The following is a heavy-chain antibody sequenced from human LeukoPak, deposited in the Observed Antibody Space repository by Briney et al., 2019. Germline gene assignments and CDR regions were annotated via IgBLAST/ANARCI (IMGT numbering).Heavy chain of an antibody. J-gene: IGHJ4*02. D-gene: IGHD3-9*01. CDR3: AKGLGVRYFDWLIGPDY. CDR2: ISGSGGST. Sequence: PGGSLRLSCAASGFTFSSYAMSWVRQAPGKGLEWVSAISGSGGSTYYADSVKGRFTISRDNSKNTLYLQMNSLRAEDTAVYYCAKGLGVRYFDWLIGPDYWGQGTLVTVSS. V-gene: IGHV3-23*01. CDR1: GFTFSSYA.